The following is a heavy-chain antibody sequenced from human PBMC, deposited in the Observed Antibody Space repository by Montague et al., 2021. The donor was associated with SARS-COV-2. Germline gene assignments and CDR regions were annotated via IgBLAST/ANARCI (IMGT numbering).Heavy chain of an antibody. V-gene: IGHV2-70*04. CDR1: GFSLSTSGMR. CDR3: ARSYYDILTNYYDAFDI. J-gene: IGHJ3*02. CDR2: IXWDDDK. Sequence: VKLTQTLTLTCTLSGFSLSTSGMRASWIRQPPGKALEWLARIXWDDDKFYSTSLKTRLTISKDTSKNQVVLTMTNMDPVDTATYYCARSYYDILTNYYDAFDIWGQGTMVTVSS. D-gene: IGHD3-9*01.